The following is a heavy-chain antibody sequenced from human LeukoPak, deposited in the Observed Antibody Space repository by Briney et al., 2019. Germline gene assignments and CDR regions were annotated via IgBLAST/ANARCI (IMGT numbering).Heavy chain of an antibody. CDR3: AKGGSLYSGSVIYFNQ. D-gene: IGHD2-8*02. CDR1: GFTFSSYG. V-gene: IGHV3-30*18. Sequence: GRSLRLSCAASGFTFSSYGMHWVRQAPGKGLEWVAVISYDETNEFYADSVKGRFTISRDNSKNTVDLQMNSLRTEDTAVYYCAKGGSLYSGSVIYFNQWGQGSLVIVSA. CDR2: ISYDETNE. J-gene: IGHJ1*01.